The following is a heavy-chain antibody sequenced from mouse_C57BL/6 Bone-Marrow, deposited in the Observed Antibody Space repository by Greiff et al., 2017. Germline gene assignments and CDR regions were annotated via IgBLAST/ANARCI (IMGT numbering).Heavy chain of an antibody. J-gene: IGHJ3*01. D-gene: IGHD2-3*01. CDR3: ARNGYWPFAY. CDR2: IYPSDSET. Sequence: VKLQQPGAELVRPGSSVKLSCKASGYTFTSYWMDWVKQRPGQGLEWIGNIYPSDSETHYNQKFKDKATLTVDKSSSTAYMQLSSLTSEDSAVYYCARNGYWPFAYWGQGTLVTVSA. V-gene: IGHV1-61*01. CDR1: GYTFTSYW.